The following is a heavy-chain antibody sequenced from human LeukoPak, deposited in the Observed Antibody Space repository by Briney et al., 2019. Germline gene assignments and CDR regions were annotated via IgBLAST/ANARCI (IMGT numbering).Heavy chain of an antibody. D-gene: IGHD3-10*01. V-gene: IGHV1-46*01. Sequence: AASVKVSCKASGYTFTSYYIHWVRQAPGQGLEWMVLINPSGGSTNYAQKFQGRVTMTRDTSTSTVYMELSSLRSEDTAVYYCARGPSITMVRGGQWYYYMDVWGKGTTVTISS. J-gene: IGHJ6*03. CDR1: GYTFTSYY. CDR2: INPSGGST. CDR3: ARGPSITMVRGGQWYYYMDV.